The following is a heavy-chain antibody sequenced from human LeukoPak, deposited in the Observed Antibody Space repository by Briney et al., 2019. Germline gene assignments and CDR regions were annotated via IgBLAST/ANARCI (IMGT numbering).Heavy chain of an antibody. D-gene: IGHD6-19*01. J-gene: IGHJ4*02. CDR3: ANTRATSDWNFIDY. V-gene: IGHV3-23*01. CDR1: GFTFSTYA. CDR2: IISAGNT. Sequence: GGSLRLSCAASGFTFSTYAMSWVRQAPGKGLEWVSGIISAGNTYYADSVKGRFTISRANTKSALYLQMNSLRAEDTAVYYCANTRATSDWNFIDYWGQGTLVTVSS.